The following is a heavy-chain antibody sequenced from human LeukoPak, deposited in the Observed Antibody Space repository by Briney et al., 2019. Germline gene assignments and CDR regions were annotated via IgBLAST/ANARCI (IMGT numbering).Heavy chain of an antibody. D-gene: IGHD5-12*01. V-gene: IGHV1-18*01. Sequence: ASVKVSCKASGYTFTSYGISWVRQAPGQGLEWMGWISAHNGNTKNAQKVQGRVTMTTDTSTRTAYMELRSLRSDDAAVYHCARDRGYSGYAEYYFDYWGQGTLVTVSS. CDR2: ISAHNGNT. CDR1: GYTFTSYG. J-gene: IGHJ4*02. CDR3: ARDRGYSGYAEYYFDY.